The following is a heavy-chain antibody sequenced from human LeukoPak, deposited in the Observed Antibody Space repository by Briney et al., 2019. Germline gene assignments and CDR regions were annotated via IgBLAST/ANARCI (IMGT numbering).Heavy chain of an antibody. CDR3: ACAGYSSGWLSHLRGSRGPFDY. D-gene: IGHD6-19*01. J-gene: IGHJ4*02. V-gene: IGHV4-61*08. Sequence: SETLSLTCTVSGGSISSGGYYWGWIRQPPGKGLEWIGYIYYSGSTNYNPSLKSRVTISVDTSENQFSLKLSSVTAADTAVYYCACAGYSSGWLSHLRGSRGPFDYWGQGTLVTVSS. CDR1: GGSISSGGYY. CDR2: IYYSGST.